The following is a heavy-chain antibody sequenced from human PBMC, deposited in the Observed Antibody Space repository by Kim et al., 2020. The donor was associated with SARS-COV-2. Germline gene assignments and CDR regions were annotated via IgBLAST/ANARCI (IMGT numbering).Heavy chain of an antibody. D-gene: IGHD6-13*01. CDR1: GGSISSYY. J-gene: IGHJ4*02. CDR2: IYYRGRT. CDR3: ARAAAAAGGTFDY. V-gene: IGHV4-59*08. Sequence: SETLSLTCTVSGGSISSYYWSWIRQPPGKGLEWIGYIYYRGRTNYNPSLKSRVTISVDTSKKQFSLKLSSVTAADTAVYYCARAAAAAGGTFDYWGQGTLVTVSS.